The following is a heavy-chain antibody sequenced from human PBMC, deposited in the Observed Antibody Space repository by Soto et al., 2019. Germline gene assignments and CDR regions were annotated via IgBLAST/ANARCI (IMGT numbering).Heavy chain of an antibody. V-gene: IGHV3-21*01. D-gene: IGHD2-8*02. Sequence: EVQLVESGGGLVRPGGSLSLSCAASGFGFSFSNYHMNRIRQAAGQGLEWVASISSSGHKTFYAPSVNGRFTISSDNGSTSLYLQMSMQRCANTVGYFRSGTCGTDDSWGPGTLVTVSS. CDR2: ISSSGHKT. CDR3: SGTCGTDDS. J-gene: IGHJ5*01. CDR1: GFGFSFSNYH.